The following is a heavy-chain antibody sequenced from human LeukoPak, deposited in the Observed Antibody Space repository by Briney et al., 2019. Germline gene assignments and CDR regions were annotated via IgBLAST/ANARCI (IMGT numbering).Heavy chain of an antibody. J-gene: IGHJ3*02. V-gene: IGHV1-2*02. CDR2: INPKSGGT. CDR3: ARDLEYLYPGGAFDI. CDR1: GYTFTGYY. Sequence: ASVKVSCMASGYTFTGYYLHWVRQPPGQGLEWMGWINPKSGGTNYAQKFQGRVTMTRDTSISTAYMELSRLRSDDTAVYYCARDLEYLYPGGAFDIWGQGTMVTVS. D-gene: IGHD3-16*01.